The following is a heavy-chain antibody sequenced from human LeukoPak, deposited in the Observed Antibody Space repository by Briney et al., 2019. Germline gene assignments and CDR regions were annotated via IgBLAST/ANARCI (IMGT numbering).Heavy chain of an antibody. CDR3: AKVVSYYDFWSGYSHLDY. V-gene: IGHV3-23*01. CDR1: GFTFSSYA. Sequence: GGSLRLSCAASGFTFSSYAMSWVRQAPGKGLEWVSAISGSGGSTYYADSVKGRFTISRDNSKNTLYLQMNSLRAEDTAVYYCAKVVSYYDFWSGYSHLDYWGQGTLVTVSS. CDR2: ISGSGGST. D-gene: IGHD3-3*01. J-gene: IGHJ4*02.